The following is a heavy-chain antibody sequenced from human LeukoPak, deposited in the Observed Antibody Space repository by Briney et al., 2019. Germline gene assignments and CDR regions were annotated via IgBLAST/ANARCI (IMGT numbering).Heavy chain of an antibody. CDR3: ARYRFCSGGSCYSDWFDX. Sequence: GGSLRLSCAASGFTFSSYWMSWVRQAPGKGLEWVANIKQDGSEKYYVDSVKGRFTISRDNAKNSLYLQMNSLRAEDTAVYYCARYRFCSGGSCYSDWFDXXXQGXLXTVXS. D-gene: IGHD2-15*01. CDR2: IKQDGSEK. CDR1: GFTFSSYW. V-gene: IGHV3-7*01. J-gene: IGHJ5*02.